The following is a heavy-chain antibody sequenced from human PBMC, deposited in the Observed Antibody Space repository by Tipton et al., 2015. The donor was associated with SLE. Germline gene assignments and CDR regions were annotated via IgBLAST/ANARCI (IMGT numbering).Heavy chain of an antibody. D-gene: IGHD6-13*01. V-gene: IGHV4-34*01. CDR2: INHSGST. Sequence: TLSLTCAAYGGSFSGYYWSWIRQPPGKGLEWIGEINHSGSTNYNPSLKSRVTISVDTSKNQFSLKLSSVTAADTAVYYCARRQIAAAGTKWFDPWGQGTLVTVSS. J-gene: IGHJ5*02. CDR3: ARRQIAAAGTKWFDP. CDR1: GGSFSGYY.